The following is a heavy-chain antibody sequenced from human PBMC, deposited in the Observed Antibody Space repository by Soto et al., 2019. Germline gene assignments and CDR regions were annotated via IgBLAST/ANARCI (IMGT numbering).Heavy chain of an antibody. D-gene: IGHD6-6*01. V-gene: IGHV4-31*03. CDR2: IYYSGST. J-gene: IGHJ4*02. Sequence: SETLSLTCTVSGGSISSGGYYWSWIRQHPGKGLEWIGYIYYSGSTYYNPSLKSRVTISVDTSKNQFSLKLSSVTAADTAVYYCARGGSSSSQYYFDYWGQGTLVTVSS. CDR1: GGSISSGGYY. CDR3: ARGGSSSSQYYFDY.